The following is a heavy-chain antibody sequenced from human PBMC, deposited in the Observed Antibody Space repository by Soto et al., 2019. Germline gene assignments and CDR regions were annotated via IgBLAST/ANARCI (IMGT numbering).Heavy chain of an antibody. CDR1: GFTFSSYS. Sequence: PGGSLRLSCAASGFTFSSYSMSWVRQAPGKGLEWVSYISSSSSTIYYADSVKGRFTISRDNAKNSLYLQMNSLRDEDTAVYYCARGLAGYSSSWDYFDYWGQGTLVTVSS. J-gene: IGHJ4*02. CDR3: ARGLAGYSSSWDYFDY. V-gene: IGHV3-48*02. CDR2: ISSSSSTI. D-gene: IGHD6-13*01.